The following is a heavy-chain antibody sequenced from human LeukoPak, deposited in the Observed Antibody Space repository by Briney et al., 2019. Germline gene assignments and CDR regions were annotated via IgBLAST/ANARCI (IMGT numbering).Heavy chain of an antibody. Sequence: GGSLRLSCAASGFTFSSYSMNWVRQAPGKGLEWVSSISSSSSYIYYADSVKGRFTISRDNAKNPLYLQMNSLRAEDTAVYYCARDRRAYVATMDYWGQGTLVTVSS. D-gene: IGHD5-24*01. CDR3: ARDRRAYVATMDY. CDR1: GFTFSSYS. V-gene: IGHV3-21*01. CDR2: ISSSSSYI. J-gene: IGHJ4*02.